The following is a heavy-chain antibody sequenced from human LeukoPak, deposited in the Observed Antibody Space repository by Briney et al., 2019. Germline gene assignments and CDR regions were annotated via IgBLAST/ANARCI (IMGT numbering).Heavy chain of an antibody. CDR1: GFTFSTYA. Sequence: GGSLRLSCAASGFTFSTYATNWVGQAPGKGLEWVSTISVSGGNTYYADSVKGRFTISRDNSKNTLYLQMNSLRAEDTALYYCAKGSGYADYWGQGTLVTVSS. CDR3: AKGSGYADY. J-gene: IGHJ4*02. D-gene: IGHD3-22*01. V-gene: IGHV3-23*01. CDR2: ISVSGGNT.